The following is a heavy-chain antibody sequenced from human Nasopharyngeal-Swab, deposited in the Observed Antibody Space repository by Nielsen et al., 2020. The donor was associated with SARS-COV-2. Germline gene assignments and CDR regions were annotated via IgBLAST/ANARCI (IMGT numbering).Heavy chain of an antibody. D-gene: IGHD2-2*01. CDR1: GYTFTSYG. CDR2: IIPIFGTT. J-gene: IGHJ1*01. Sequence: SVKVSCKASGYTFTSYGISWVRQAPGQGLEWMGGIIPIFGTTNYAQKFQGRFTITADDSTSTAYMELSSLRSEDTAVYYCAREQSRYCSSTSCFYQYWGQGTVVTVSS. V-gene: IGHV1-69*13. CDR3: AREQSRYCSSTSCFYQY.